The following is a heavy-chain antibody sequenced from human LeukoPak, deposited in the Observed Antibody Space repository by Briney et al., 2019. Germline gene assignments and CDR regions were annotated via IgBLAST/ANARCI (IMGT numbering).Heavy chain of an antibody. CDR3: ARVGTAMDYPYYYYMDV. J-gene: IGHJ6*03. V-gene: IGHV4-61*02. CDR2: IYTSGST. CDR1: GGSISSGSYY. D-gene: IGHD5-18*01. Sequence: SETLSLTCTVSGGSISSGSYYWSWIRQPAGKGLEWIGRIYTSGSTNYNPSLKSRVTISVDTSKNQFSLKLSSVTAADTAVYYCARVGTAMDYPYYYYMDVWGKGTTVTISS.